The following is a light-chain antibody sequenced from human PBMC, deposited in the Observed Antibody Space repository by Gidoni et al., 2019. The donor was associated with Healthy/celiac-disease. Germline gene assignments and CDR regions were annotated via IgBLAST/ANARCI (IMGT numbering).Light chain of an antibody. CDR3: MQRIGFPSCT. Sequence: DIVMTQTPLSLPVTPGEPASISCRSSQSLLDSDDGNTYLDWYLQKPGQSPQLLIYPLSYRASGVPDRFSGSGSGTDFTLKISRVEAEDVGDWYCMQRIGFPSCTFGQGTKLEIK. J-gene: IGKJ2*01. V-gene: IGKV2-40*01. CDR2: PLS. CDR1: QSLLDSDDGNTY.